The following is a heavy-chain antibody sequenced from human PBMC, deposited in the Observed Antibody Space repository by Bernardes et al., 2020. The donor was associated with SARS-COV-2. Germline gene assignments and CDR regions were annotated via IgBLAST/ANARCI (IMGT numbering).Heavy chain of an antibody. V-gene: IGHV1-18*01. CDR3: ARYRRGGYCSGGRCYSSYYNGLDV. J-gene: IGHJ6*02. Sequence: ASVKVSCKASGYTLTTYGISWVRQAPGQGLEWMGWVSAYNGNTNYAQKLQGRVTMTTDTSTSTAYMELRSLRSDDTAVYYCARYRRGGYCSGGRCYSSYYNGLDVWGQGTTVTVSS. CDR2: VSAYNGNT. D-gene: IGHD2-15*01. CDR1: GYTLTTYG.